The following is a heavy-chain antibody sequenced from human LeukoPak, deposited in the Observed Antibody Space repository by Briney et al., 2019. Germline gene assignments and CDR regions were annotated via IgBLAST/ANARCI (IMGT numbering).Heavy chain of an antibody. CDR2: IYYSGST. Sequence: PSETLSLTCTVSGGSISSGGYYWSWIRQHPGKGLEWIGYIYYSGSTYYNPSLKSRVTISVDTSKNQFSLKLSSVTAADTAVYYCARVRSHYYEVLDAFDIWGQGTMVTVSS. CDR3: ARVRSHYYEVLDAFDI. CDR1: GGSISSGGYY. D-gene: IGHD3-22*01. V-gene: IGHV4-31*03. J-gene: IGHJ3*02.